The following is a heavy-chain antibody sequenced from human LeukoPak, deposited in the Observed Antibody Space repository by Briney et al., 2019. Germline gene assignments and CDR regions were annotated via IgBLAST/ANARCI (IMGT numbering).Heavy chain of an antibody. V-gene: IGHV3-7*01. J-gene: IGHJ4*02. CDR1: GFTFRSYW. CDR3: ARDGGPFDY. Sequence: GGPLRLSCAASGFTFRSYWMSWVRQVPGKGLEWVANIKQDGSEQYYVASVKGRFTISRDNAKKSLYLQMNSLRAEDTAVYYCARDGGPFDYWGQGTLVIVSS. CDR2: IKQDGSEQ. D-gene: IGHD3-16*01.